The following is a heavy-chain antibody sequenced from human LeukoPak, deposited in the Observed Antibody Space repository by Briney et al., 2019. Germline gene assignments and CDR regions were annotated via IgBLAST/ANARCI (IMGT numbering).Heavy chain of an antibody. CDR1: GYTFTAYY. Sequence: ASVKVSCKASGYTFTAYYLHWVRQAPGQGLEWMGWINPNSGGTNYAQKFQGRVTMTRDTSISTAYMELSRLRSDDTAVYYCARVGDGYNYDFDYWGQGTLVTVSS. CDR2: INPNSGGT. J-gene: IGHJ4*02. V-gene: IGHV1-2*02. D-gene: IGHD5-24*01. CDR3: ARVGDGYNYDFDY.